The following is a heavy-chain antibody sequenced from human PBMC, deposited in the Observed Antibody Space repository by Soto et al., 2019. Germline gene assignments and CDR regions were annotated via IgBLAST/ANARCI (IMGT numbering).Heavy chain of an antibody. V-gene: IGHV4-34*01. D-gene: IGHD2-2*01. CDR3: ARVKRIVVVTAAASPHWFAP. J-gene: IGHJ5*02. Sequence: SEPLSLTCAVYGGSFSGYYWSWIRQPPGKGLELIGEINHSGSTNYNPSLKSRVTISVDTSKNQVSLKLSSVTAADTAVYYCARVKRIVVVTAAASPHWFAPWAQGTLVTGS. CDR2: INHSGST. CDR1: GGSFSGYY.